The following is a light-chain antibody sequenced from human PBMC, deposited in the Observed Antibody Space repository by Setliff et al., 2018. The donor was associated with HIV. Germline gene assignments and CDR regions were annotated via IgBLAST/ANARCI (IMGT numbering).Light chain of an antibody. J-gene: IGLJ3*02. CDR3: CSYAKRL. CDR1: SSDVGSYNL. Sequence: QAVLTQPASVSGSPGQSITISCTGTSSDVGSYNLVSWYQQHPGKAPKLMIYEVTKRPSGVSNRFSGSKPGNTASLTISGLQAEDEADYYCCSYAKRLFGGGTKVTVL. V-gene: IGLV2-23*02. CDR2: EVT.